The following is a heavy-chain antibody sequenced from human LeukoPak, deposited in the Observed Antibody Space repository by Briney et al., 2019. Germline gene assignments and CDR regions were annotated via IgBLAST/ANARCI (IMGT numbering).Heavy chain of an antibody. J-gene: IGHJ4*02. CDR2: ISAYNGNT. V-gene: IGHV1-18*01. CDR1: GYTFTSYG. CDR3: ARDLREMDQYCSSTSCYRPADY. D-gene: IGHD2-2*02. Sequence: GASVKVSCKASGYTFTSYGISWVRQAPGQGLEWMGWISAYNGNTNYAQKLQGRVTMTTDTSTSTAYMELRSLRSDDTAVYYCARDLREMDQYCSSTSCYRPADYWDQGTLVTVSS.